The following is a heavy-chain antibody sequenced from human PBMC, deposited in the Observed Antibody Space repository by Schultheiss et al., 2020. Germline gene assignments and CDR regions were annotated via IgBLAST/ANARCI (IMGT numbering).Heavy chain of an antibody. J-gene: IGHJ4*02. D-gene: IGHD5-24*01. CDR1: GGSISSGGYY. CDR3: AREALRRDGYNPDYFDY. V-gene: IGHV4-39*07. Sequence: SETLSLTCTVSGGSISSGGYYWSWIRQPAGKGLEWIGSIYYSGSTYYNPSLKSRVTISVDTSKNQFSLKLSSVTAADTAVYYCAREALRRDGYNPDYFDYWGQGTLVTVSS. CDR2: IYYSGST.